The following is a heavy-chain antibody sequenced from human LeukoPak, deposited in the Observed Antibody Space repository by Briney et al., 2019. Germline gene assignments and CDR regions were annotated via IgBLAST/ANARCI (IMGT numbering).Heavy chain of an antibody. V-gene: IGHV3-74*01. CDR3: ARYSSSSGGASYYLDY. J-gene: IGHJ4*01. CDR2: ISGDGGVT. D-gene: IGHD6-6*01. Sequence: GGSLRLSCTASGFTLSNYWMHWVRQAPGKRLVWVSRISGDGGVTNYADSVQGRFTISRDNAKNILYLQINSLRSEDTAVYYCARYSSSSGGASYYLDYWGHGTLVTVSS. CDR1: GFTLSNYW.